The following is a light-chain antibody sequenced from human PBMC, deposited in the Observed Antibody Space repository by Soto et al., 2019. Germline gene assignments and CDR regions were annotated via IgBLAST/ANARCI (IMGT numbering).Light chain of an antibody. CDR2: AAS. V-gene: IGKV1-39*01. Sequence: DIQMTQSPSSLSASVGDTVTITCRASQSISVHLNWYQQKPGNVPKLLIYAASNLHSGVPSRFSGSGSETDFALTISSLQPEDFATYYCQQSFITPYTFGQGTRLELK. CDR3: QQSFITPYT. J-gene: IGKJ2*01. CDR1: QSISVH.